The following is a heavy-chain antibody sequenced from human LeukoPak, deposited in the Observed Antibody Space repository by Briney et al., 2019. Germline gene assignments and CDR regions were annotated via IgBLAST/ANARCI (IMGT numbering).Heavy chain of an antibody. Sequence: ASVKVSCKASGYTFTGYYMHWVRQAPGQGLEWMGWINPNSGGTNYAQKFLGRVTMTRDTSISTAYMELSRLRSDDTAVYYCARGRYCSSTSCSAGGAYYFDYWGQGTLVTVSS. D-gene: IGHD2-2*01. CDR1: GYTFTGYY. V-gene: IGHV1-2*02. J-gene: IGHJ4*02. CDR2: INPNSGGT. CDR3: ARGRYCSSTSCSAGGAYYFDY.